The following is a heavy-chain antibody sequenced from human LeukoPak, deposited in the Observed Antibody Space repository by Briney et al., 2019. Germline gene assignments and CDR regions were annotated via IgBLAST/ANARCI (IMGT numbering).Heavy chain of an antibody. CDR3: TKKSPYGGRDS. V-gene: IGHV3-23*01. J-gene: IGHJ4*02. CDR1: GFTFSSYS. D-gene: IGHD4/OR15-4a*01. Sequence: PGGSLRLSCAASGFTFSSYSMSWIRQAPGKGLEWVSAISGNGENTYYADSMKGRFTISRDNSKNILYLQISSLRAEDTAIYYCTKKSPYGGRDSWGQGTLVTVSS. CDR2: ISGNGENT.